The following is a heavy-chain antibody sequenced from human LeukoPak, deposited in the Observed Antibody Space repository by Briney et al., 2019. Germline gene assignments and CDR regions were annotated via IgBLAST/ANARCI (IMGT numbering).Heavy chain of an antibody. CDR2: IYYSGST. D-gene: IGHD3-3*01. CDR1: GGSISSSSYY. CDR3: ARGPRTIFGVVTPFDY. J-gene: IGHJ4*02. Sequence: SETLSLTCTVSGGSISSSSYYWGWIRQPPGKGLEWIGSIYYSGSTYYNPSLKSRVTISVDTSKNQFSLKLSSVTAADTAVYYCARGPRTIFGVVTPFDYWGQGTLVTVS. V-gene: IGHV4-39*07.